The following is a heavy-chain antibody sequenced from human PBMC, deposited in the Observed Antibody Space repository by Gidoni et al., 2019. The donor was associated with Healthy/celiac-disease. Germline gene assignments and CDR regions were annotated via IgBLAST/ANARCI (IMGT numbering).Heavy chain of an antibody. D-gene: IGHD6-13*01. CDR1: GFTFISYW. CDR2: IKQDGSEK. J-gene: IGHJ6*02. V-gene: IGHV3-7*01. CDR3: ARDPLVIAAAAGGLFHYYYAMDV. Sequence: EVQLVESGGGLVQPGGSRRLSCAASGFTFISYWMSWIRTAPGKGLECVANIKQDGSEKNYVDSVKGRFTISRDNAKNSLCLQMNSLRAEDTAVYYCARDPLVIAAAAGGLFHYYYAMDVWGQGTTVTVSS.